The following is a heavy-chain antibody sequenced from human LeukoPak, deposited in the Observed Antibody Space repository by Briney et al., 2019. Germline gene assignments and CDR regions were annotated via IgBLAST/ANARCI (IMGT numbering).Heavy chain of an antibody. J-gene: IGHJ4*02. V-gene: IGHV4-34*01. D-gene: IGHD2-15*01. Sequence: SETLSLTCAVYGGSFSGYYWSWIRQPPGKGLECIGEINHSGSTNYNPSLKSRVTISVDTSKNQFSLKLSSVTAADTAVYYCARVAVVVVAATGGLLGYFDYWGQGTLVTVSS. CDR3: ARVAVVVVAATGGLLGYFDY. CDR2: INHSGST. CDR1: GGSFSGYY.